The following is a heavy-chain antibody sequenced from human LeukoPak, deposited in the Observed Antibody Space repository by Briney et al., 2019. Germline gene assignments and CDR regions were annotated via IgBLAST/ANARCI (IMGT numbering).Heavy chain of an antibody. CDR2: ISSSSSYI. CDR1: GFTFSSYS. CDR3: ARVHYYDSSGYSPYYYYMDV. Sequence: GGSLRLSCAASGFTFSSYSMNWVRQAPGKGLEWVSSISSSSSYIYYADSVKGRFTISRDNAKNSLYLQMNSPRAEDTAVYYCARVHYYDSSGYSPYYYYMDVWGKGTTVTVSS. V-gene: IGHV3-21*01. J-gene: IGHJ6*03. D-gene: IGHD3-22*01.